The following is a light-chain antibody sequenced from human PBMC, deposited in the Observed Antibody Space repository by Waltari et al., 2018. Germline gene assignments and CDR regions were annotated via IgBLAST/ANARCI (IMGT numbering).Light chain of an antibody. V-gene: IGKV1-33*01. Sequence: DIQMTQSPSSLSASVGDRVTITYQASQDIRKYLNWYQQKPGKAPKLLIYDASNLETGVPSRFSGSGSGTDFTFTISSLQPEDIATYYCQQYNNLPYTFGQGTKLEIK. CDR1: QDIRKY. CDR2: DAS. J-gene: IGKJ2*01. CDR3: QQYNNLPYT.